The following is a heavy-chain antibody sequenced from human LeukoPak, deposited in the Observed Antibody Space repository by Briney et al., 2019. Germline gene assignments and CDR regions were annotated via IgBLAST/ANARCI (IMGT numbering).Heavy chain of an antibody. CDR3: ARDRPTLTGYYPFDY. V-gene: IGHV3-48*03. J-gene: IGHJ4*02. Sequence: GGSLRLSCVASGFTFSRLEMNWVRQAPGKGLEWISHISRGTYIAYADSVKGRFSISRDNAKNSLYLQMNSLRAEDTAVYYCARDRPTLTGYYPFDYWGQGTLVTVSS. CDR2: ISRGTYI. CDR1: GFTFSRLE. D-gene: IGHD3-9*01.